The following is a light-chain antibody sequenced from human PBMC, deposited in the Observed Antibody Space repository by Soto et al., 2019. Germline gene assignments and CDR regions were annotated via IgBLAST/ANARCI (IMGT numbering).Light chain of an antibody. CDR3: QQYHNWPPRT. Sequence: EIVMTQSPATLSVSPGERVTLSCRASQSVSSNLAWYQQKPGQAPRLLIYGASTRATGIPARFSGGGSETEFTLTISSLQSEDFAVYYCQQYHNWPPRTFGQGTEVEIK. V-gene: IGKV3-15*01. CDR2: GAS. CDR1: QSVSSN. J-gene: IGKJ1*01.